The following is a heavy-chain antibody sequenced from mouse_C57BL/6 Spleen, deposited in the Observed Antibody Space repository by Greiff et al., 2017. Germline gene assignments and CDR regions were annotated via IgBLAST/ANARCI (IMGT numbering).Heavy chain of an antibody. CDR3: TRYEYYAMDY. V-gene: IGHV14-4*01. CDR2: IDPENGDT. J-gene: IGHJ4*01. D-gene: IGHD1-1*01. CDR1: GFNIKDDY. Sequence: VQLQQSGAELVRPGASVKLSCTASGFNIKDDYMHWVKQRPEQGLEWIGWIDPENGDTEYASKFQGKATITADTSSNTAYLQLSSLTSEDTAVYYCTRYEYYAMDYWGQGTSVTVSS.